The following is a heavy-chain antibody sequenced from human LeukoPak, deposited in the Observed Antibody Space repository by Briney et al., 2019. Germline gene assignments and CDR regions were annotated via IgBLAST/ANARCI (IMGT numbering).Heavy chain of an antibody. V-gene: IGHV3-30*03. Sequence: GGSLRLSCAPSGFTFSRHGMHWVRQAPGKGLEWVAVISNDGSRKYYAHSVEGRFTISRDNSKNTLYLQMDSLRAEDTAVYYCARDRAWNYFDYWGQGTLVTVSS. CDR2: ISNDGSRK. J-gene: IGHJ4*02. D-gene: IGHD3-3*01. CDR1: GFTFSRHG. CDR3: ARDRAWNYFDY.